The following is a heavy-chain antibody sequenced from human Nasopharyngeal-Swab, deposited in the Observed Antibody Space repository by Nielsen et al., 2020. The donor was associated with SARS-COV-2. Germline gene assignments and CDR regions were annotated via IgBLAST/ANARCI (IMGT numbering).Heavy chain of an antibody. CDR2: ISGSDYST. CDR3: AKDRDSGDDSDDYYHYYGMDV. CDR1: GFTFNTYA. Sequence: GESLKISCAASGFTFNTYAISWVRQAPGKGLEWVSVISGSDYSTKYADSVKGRFTISRDNSKNTVNLQMNSLRAEDTAIYYCAKDRDSGDDSDDYYHYYGMDVWSQGTTVTVSS. V-gene: IGHV3-23*01. J-gene: IGHJ6*02. D-gene: IGHD5-12*01.